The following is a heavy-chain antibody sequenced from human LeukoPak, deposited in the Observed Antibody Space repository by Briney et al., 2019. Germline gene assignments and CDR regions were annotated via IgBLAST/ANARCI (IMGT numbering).Heavy chain of an antibody. CDR2: ISAYNGNT. CDR3: ARTYCSSTSCSPYFDY. D-gene: IGHD2-2*01. J-gene: IGHJ4*02. Sequence: ASVKVSCKASGYTFTSYGISGVRQAPGQGLEWMGWISAYNGNTNYAQKLQGRVTMTTDTSTSTAYMELRSLRSDDTAVYYCARTYCSSTSCSPYFDYWGQGTLVTVSS. V-gene: IGHV1-18*01. CDR1: GYTFTSYG.